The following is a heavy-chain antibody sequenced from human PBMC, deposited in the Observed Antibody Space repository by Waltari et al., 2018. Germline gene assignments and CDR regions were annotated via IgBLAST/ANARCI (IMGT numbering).Heavy chain of an antibody. CDR3: AGGQQLGPPSSFDY. CDR2: IYSGGST. CDR1: GFTVSSNY. D-gene: IGHD6-13*01. V-gene: IGHV3-53*01. Sequence: EVQLVESGGGLIQPGGSLRLSCAASGFTVSSNYMSWVRQAPGKGLEWVSVIYSGGSTYYADSVKGLFTISRDNSKNTLYLQMNSLRAEDTAVYYCAGGQQLGPPSSFDYWGQGTLVTVSS. J-gene: IGHJ4*02.